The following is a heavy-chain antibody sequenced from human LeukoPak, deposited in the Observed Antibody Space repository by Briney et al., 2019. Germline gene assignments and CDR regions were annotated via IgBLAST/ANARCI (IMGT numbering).Heavy chain of an antibody. V-gene: IGHV3-23*01. Sequence: GGSLRLSCAASGFTFNSYWMNWVRQAPGKGLEWVSAISNNGGYTYYADSVQGRFTISRDNSKSTLCLQMNSLRAEDTAVYYCAKQLGYCSDGSCYFPYWGQGTLVTVSS. J-gene: IGHJ4*02. D-gene: IGHD2-15*01. CDR3: AKQLGYCSDGSCYFPY. CDR2: ISNNGGYT. CDR1: GFTFNSYW.